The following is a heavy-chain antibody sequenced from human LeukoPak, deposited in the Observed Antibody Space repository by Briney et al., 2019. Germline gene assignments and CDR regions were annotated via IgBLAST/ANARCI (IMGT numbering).Heavy chain of an antibody. Sequence: GRSLRLSCAASGFTFDDYAMHWVRQAPGKGLEWVSGISWNSGSIGYADSVKGRFTISRDNAKNSLYLQMNSLRAEDTAVYYCASYCSSTSCYRPDAFDIWGQGTMVTVSS. D-gene: IGHD2-2*01. CDR2: ISWNSGSI. CDR1: GFTFDDYA. V-gene: IGHV3-9*01. J-gene: IGHJ3*02. CDR3: ASYCSSTSCYRPDAFDI.